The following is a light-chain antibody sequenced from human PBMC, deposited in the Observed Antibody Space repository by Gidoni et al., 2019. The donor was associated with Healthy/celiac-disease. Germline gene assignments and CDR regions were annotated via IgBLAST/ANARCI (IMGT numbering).Light chain of an antibody. J-gene: IGKJ3*01. CDR1: QSISSY. CDR2: AAS. V-gene: IGKV1-39*01. Sequence: DIQMSQSTSSLSASVGDRVTITCRASQSISSYLNWHQQKPGKAPTLLIYAASSLQSGVPSRFSGSGSGTDFTLTISSLQPEDFATYYCQQSYSTVFTFGPGTKVDIK. CDR3: QQSYSTVFT.